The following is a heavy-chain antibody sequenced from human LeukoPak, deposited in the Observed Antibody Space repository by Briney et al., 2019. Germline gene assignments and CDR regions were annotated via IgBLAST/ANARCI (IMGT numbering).Heavy chain of an antibody. CDR1: GYTFTSYG. Sequence: GASVKVSCKASGYTFTSYGISWVRQAPGQGLEWMGWISAYNGNTNYAQKLQGRVTMTTDTSTSTAYMELRSLRSDDTAVYYCAGDMFDWLFNPFDYWGQGTLVTVSS. V-gene: IGHV1-18*01. CDR2: ISAYNGNT. J-gene: IGHJ4*02. D-gene: IGHD3-9*01. CDR3: AGDMFDWLFNPFDY.